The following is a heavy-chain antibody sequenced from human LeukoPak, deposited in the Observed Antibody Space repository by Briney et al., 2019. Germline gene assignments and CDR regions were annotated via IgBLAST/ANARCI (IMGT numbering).Heavy chain of an antibody. CDR1: GYTVTSYG. Sequence: ASVTVSRKASGYTVTSYGINWVRQAPGQGLEWKGWIGAYNGNTNYAQKLQGRVTMTTDTSTSTAYMELRSLRSADTAVCYCARSLRATTDFDYWGQGTLLTLPS. J-gene: IGHJ4*02. CDR3: ARSLRATTDFDY. D-gene: IGHD1-26*01. V-gene: IGHV1-18*01. CDR2: IGAYNGNT.